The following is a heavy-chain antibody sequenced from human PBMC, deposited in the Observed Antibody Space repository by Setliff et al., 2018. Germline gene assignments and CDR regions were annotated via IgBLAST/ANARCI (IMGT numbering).Heavy chain of an antibody. CDR3: ARGRNIAARLLDS. V-gene: IGHV4-34*01. Sequence: PSETLSLTCAAYGGTFSDYHWTWIRKSPEKGLEWIGEIXXRXXTNYXPXXXGRVTISIDTSKDQFSLKLISMTAADTAVYYCARGRNIAARLLDSWGQGTLVHRLL. CDR1: GGTFSDYH. J-gene: IGHJ4*02. CDR2: IXXRXXT. D-gene: IGHD6-6*01.